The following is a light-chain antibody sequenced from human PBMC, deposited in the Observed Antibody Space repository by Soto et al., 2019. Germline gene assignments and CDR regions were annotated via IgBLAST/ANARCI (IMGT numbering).Light chain of an antibody. CDR1: QTVSSSF. V-gene: IGKV3-20*01. CDR2: GAS. Sequence: EIVMTQSPATLSVSPGERATLSCRASQTVSSSFLAWYQRKPGQAPGLLIHGASTRATGIPDRFSGSGSGTDFTLTISRLEPEDFAVYYCQQYGSSPMYTFGQGTKVDIK. CDR3: QQYGSSPMYT. J-gene: IGKJ2*01.